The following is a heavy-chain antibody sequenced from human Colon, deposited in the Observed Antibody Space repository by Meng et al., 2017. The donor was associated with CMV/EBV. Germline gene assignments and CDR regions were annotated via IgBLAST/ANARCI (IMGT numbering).Heavy chain of an antibody. Sequence: VQPAAAVKQTQASVVGFCSYARYSSSSYGNTLVRQAPAQGLGWLGWISDPNGYTKRAPKYLRRVPITTDTSTSTASLALTSLPSNDTAVYYCARRRPNWSGVLDYWGQGTLVTVSS. CDR1: RYSSSSYG. J-gene: IGHJ4*02. V-gene: IGHV1-18*01. CDR2: ISDPNGYT. D-gene: IGHD1-1*01. CDR3: ARRRPNWSGVLDY.